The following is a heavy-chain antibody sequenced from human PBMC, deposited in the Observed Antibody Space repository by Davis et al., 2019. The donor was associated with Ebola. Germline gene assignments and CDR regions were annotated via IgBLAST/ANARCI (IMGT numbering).Heavy chain of an antibody. CDR3: ASLRLGSGWYFLDYYYGMDV. Sequence: PGGSLRLSCAASGFTFSSYWMHWVRQAPGKGLVWVSRINSDGSSTSYADSVKGRFTISRDNAKNTLYLQMNSLRAEDTAVYYCASLRLGSGWYFLDYYYGMDVWGQGTTVTVSS. J-gene: IGHJ6*02. V-gene: IGHV3-74*01. CDR2: INSDGSST. CDR1: GFTFSSYW. D-gene: IGHD6-19*01.